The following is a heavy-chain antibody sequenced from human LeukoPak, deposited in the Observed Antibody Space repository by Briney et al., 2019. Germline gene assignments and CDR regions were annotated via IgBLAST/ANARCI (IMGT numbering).Heavy chain of an antibody. J-gene: IGHJ4*02. CDR1: GYTFTSYG. D-gene: IGHD5/OR15-5a*01. CDR3: ARDRSKGLRQPVGDY. V-gene: IGHV1-18*01. Sequence: ASVKVSCKASGYTFTSYGISWVRQAPGQGLEWMGWISAYNGNTNYAQKLQGRVTMTTDTSTSTAYMELRSLRSDDTAVYYCARDRSKGLRQPVGDYWGQGTLVTVSS. CDR2: ISAYNGNT.